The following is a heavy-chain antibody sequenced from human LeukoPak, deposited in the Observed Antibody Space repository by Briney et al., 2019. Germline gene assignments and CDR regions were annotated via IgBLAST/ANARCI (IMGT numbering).Heavy chain of an antibody. CDR2: LSSNSYYI. CDR1: GFTFSRYT. CDR3: ARALDYGGNSGFIYFQH. D-gene: IGHD4-23*01. V-gene: IGHV3-21*04. Sequence: GALRLSCATSGFTFSRYTMNWVRQAPGKGLEWVSSLSSNSYYIYYADSVKGRFTISRDHSKNTLYLQMNSLRAEDTAVYYCARALDYGGNSGFIYFQHWGQGTLVTVSS. J-gene: IGHJ1*01.